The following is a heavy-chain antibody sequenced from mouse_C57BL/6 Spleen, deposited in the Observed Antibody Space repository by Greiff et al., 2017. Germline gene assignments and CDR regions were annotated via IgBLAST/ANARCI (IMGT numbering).Heavy chain of an antibody. V-gene: IGHV1-59*01. J-gene: IGHJ1*03. CDR2: IDPSDSYT. CDR3: ARDYGRYWYFDV. Sequence: QVHVKQPGAELVRPGTSVKLSCKASGYTFTSYWMHWVKQRPGQGLEWIGVIDPSDSYTNYNQKFKGKATLTVDTSSSTAYMQLSSLTSEDSAVYYCARDYGRYWYFDVWGTGTTVTVSS. CDR1: GYTFTSYW. D-gene: IGHD1-1*01.